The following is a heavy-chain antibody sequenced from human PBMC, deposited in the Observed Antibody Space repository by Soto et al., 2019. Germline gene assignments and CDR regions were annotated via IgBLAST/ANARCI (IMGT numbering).Heavy chain of an antibody. D-gene: IGHD3-10*01. CDR2: IYYSGST. CDR1: GGSISSYY. J-gene: IGHJ4*02. V-gene: IGHV4-59*06. CDR3: ARGSSSLFDY. Sequence: PSETLSLTCTVSGGSISSYYWSWIRQPPGKGLEWIGYIYYSGSTYYNPSLKSRVTISVDTSKNQFSLKLSSVTAADTAVYYCARGSSSLFDYWGQGTLVTVSS.